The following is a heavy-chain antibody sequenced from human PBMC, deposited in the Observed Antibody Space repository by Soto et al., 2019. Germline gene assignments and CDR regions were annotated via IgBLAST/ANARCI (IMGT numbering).Heavy chain of an antibody. Sequence: ASVKVSCKASGYMFIAYGIAWVRQAPGQGLEWMGWISAYNGKTNYAQKFQGRVTMTTDTSTSTAYMEMRSLRSDDTAVYYCARGVPRGNSGSDGGWFDPWGQRTLVTVSS. V-gene: IGHV1-18*01. CDR1: GYMFIAYG. CDR3: ARGVPRGNSGSDGGWFDP. J-gene: IGHJ5*01. CDR2: ISAYNGKT. D-gene: IGHD5-12*01.